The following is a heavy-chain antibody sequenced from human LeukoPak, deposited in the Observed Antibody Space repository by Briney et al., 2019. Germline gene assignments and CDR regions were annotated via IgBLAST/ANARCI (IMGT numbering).Heavy chain of an antibody. V-gene: IGHV4-39*07. CDR3: ARVGGYCSSTSCYAPHYYYGMDV. CDR1: GGSISSSSYY. J-gene: IGHJ6*02. Sequence: SSETLSLTCTVSGGSISSSSYYWGWIRQPPGKGLEWIGSIYYSGSTYYNPSLKSRVTISVDTSKNQFSLKLSSVTAADTAVYYCARVGGYCSSTSCYAPHYYYGMDVWGQGTTVTVSS. D-gene: IGHD2-2*01. CDR2: IYYSGST.